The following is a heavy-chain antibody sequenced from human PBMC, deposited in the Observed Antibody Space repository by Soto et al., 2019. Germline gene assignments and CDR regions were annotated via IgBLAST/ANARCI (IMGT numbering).Heavy chain of an antibody. CDR1: GGSISSSSYY. V-gene: IGHV4-39*01. CDR2: IYYSGST. J-gene: IGHJ5*02. D-gene: IGHD6-13*01. CDR3: ASPAIAAAVSSWFDP. Sequence: QLQLQESGPGLVKPSETLSLTCTVSGGSISSSSYYWGWIRQPPGKGLEWIGSIYYSGSTYYNPSLNSRVTITVATSKSRCSLKLSSVTAADTAVYYCASPAIAAAVSSWFDPWGQGTLVTVSS.